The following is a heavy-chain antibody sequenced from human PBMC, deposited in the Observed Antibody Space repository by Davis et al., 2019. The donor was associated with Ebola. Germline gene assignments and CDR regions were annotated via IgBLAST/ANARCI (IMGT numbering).Heavy chain of an antibody. V-gene: IGHV3-9*01. CDR1: GFTFDDYA. CDR3: ARDDYGDHY. CDR2: ISWNSGSI. J-gene: IGHJ4*02. Sequence: GGSLRLSCAASGFTFDDYAMHWVRQAPGKGLEWVSGISWNSGSIGYADSVKGRFTISRDNAKNSLYLQMNSLRAEDTAVYYCARDDYGDHYWGQGTLVTVSS. D-gene: IGHD4-17*01.